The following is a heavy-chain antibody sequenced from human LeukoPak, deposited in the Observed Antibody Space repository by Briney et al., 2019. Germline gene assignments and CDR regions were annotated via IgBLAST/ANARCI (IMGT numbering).Heavy chain of an antibody. J-gene: IGHJ4*02. CDR1: GFTFSSYA. D-gene: IGHD6-6*01. CDR3: ARWDSSSSRGVGDY. V-gene: IGHV3-30*01. CDR2: ISYDGSNK. Sequence: GGSLRLSCAASGFTFSSYAMSWVRQAPGKGLEWVAVISYDGSNKYYADSVKGRFTISRDNSKNTLYLQMNSLRAEDTAVYYCARWDSSSSRGVGDYWGQGTLVTVSS.